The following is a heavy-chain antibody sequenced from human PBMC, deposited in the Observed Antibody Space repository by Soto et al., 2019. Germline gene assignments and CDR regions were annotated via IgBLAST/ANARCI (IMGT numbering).Heavy chain of an antibody. J-gene: IGHJ4*02. V-gene: IGHV4-59*01. CDR1: GGSISSYY. D-gene: IGHD1-26*01. Sequence: PSETLSLTCTVSGGSISSYYWSWIRHPPGKGLEWIGYIYYSGSTNYNPSLKSRVTISVDTSKNQFSLKLSSVTAADTAVYYCAREGDGYMDYWGQGTLVTVSS. CDR3: AREGDGYMDY. CDR2: IYYSGST.